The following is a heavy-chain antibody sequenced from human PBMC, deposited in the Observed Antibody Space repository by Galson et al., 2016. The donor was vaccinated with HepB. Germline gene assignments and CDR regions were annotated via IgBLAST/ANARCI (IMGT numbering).Heavy chain of an antibody. CDR3: ARGARGFDP. J-gene: IGHJ5*02. Sequence: SLRLSCAASGFTFSTSLMTWVRQAPGKGLEWVANIRQDGSEKYYVDSVKGRLTISRDNAKNSLYLQMNSLRAEDTAVYYCARGARGFDPWGQGTLVTVSS. CDR2: IRQDGSEK. V-gene: IGHV3-7*01. CDR1: GFTFSTSL.